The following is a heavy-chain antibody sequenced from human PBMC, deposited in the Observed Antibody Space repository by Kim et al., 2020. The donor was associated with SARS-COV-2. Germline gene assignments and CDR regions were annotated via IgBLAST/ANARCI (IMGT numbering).Heavy chain of an antibody. CDR3: ARLGTLERLDFDY. V-gene: IGHV1-69*13. J-gene: IGHJ4*02. CDR1: GGTFSSYA. Sequence: SVKVSCKASGGTFSSYAISWVRQAPGQGLEWMGGIIPIFGTANYAQKFQGRVTITADESTSTAYMELSSLRSEDTAVYYCARLGTLERLDFDYWGQGTLVTVSS. CDR2: IIPIFGTA. D-gene: IGHD1-1*01.